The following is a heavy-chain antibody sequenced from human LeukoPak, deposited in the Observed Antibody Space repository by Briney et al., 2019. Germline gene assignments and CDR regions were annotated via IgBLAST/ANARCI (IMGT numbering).Heavy chain of an antibody. Sequence: GGSLRLSCVASGFSFSTYWMSWVRQAPGKGLEWVANIKQDGSEKYYVDSVKGRFTISRDNAKNSVYLQMYSLRAEDTAVYYCAGDGYYYYYMDVWGKGTTVTVSS. V-gene: IGHV3-7*01. CDR3: AGDGYYYYYMDV. CDR1: GFSFSTYW. CDR2: IKQDGSEK. J-gene: IGHJ6*03.